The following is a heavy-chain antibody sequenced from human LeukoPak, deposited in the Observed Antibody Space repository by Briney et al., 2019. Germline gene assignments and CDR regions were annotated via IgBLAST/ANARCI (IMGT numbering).Heavy chain of an antibody. CDR2: ISGSGGST. V-gene: IGHV3-23*01. CDR1: GFTFSSYA. Sequence: GGSLRLSCAASGFTFSSYAMSWVRQAPGKGLEWVSAISGSGGSTYYADSVKGRFTISRDNSKNTLYLQMNSLRAEDTAVYYCASLWSGELFPFDYWGQGTLVTVSS. J-gene: IGHJ4*02. D-gene: IGHD3-10*01. CDR3: ASLWSGELFPFDY.